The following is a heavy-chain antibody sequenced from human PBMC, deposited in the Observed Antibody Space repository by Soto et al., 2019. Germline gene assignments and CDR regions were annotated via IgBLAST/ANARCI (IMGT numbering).Heavy chain of an antibody. J-gene: IGHJ4*02. CDR1: GYSFTSYW. CDR2: IYPGDSDT. V-gene: IGHV5-51*01. D-gene: IGHD3-10*01. Sequence: GESLKISCNGSGYSFTSYWIGWVLHMPGKGLEWMGIIYPGDSDTRYSPSFQGQVTISADKSISTAYIELSSLRSEDTAVYYCATRPNYYVSGVYYFDYWGQGTLVTVSS. CDR3: ATRPNYYVSGVYYFDY.